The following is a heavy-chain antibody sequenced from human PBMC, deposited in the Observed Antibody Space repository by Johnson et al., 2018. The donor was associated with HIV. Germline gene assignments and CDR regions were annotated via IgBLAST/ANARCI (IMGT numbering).Heavy chain of an antibody. D-gene: IGHD3-22*01. Sequence: QVQLVESGGGVVQPGRSLRLSCAASAFTFSRYGMHWVRQAPGTGLEWVAVMSYDGRAKYYTDSVKGRFTISRDKSENTLYLQMNSLRDEDTAVYYCAKDVGNYWPDSFDIWGQGTMVTVSS. CDR1: AFTFSRYG. CDR3: AKDVGNYWPDSFDI. J-gene: IGHJ3*02. V-gene: IGHV3-30*18. CDR2: MSYDGRAK.